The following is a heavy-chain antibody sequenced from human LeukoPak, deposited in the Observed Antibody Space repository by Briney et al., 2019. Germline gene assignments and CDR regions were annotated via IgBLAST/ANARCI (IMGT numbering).Heavy chain of an antibody. CDR1: GYTFTSYY. J-gene: IGHJ5*02. Sequence: ASVKVSCKASGYTFTSYYMHWVRQAPGQGLEWMGLINPTGGSTGYAQKFQGRVTMTRDMSTSTDYTELSSLRSEDTAIYYCARDNSVGDNAWWFDPWGQGTLVTVSS. CDR3: ARDNSVGDNAWWFDP. CDR2: INPTGGST. D-gene: IGHD1-26*01. V-gene: IGHV1-46*01.